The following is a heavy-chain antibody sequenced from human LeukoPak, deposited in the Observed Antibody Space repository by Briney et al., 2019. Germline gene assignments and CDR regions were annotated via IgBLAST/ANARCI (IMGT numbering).Heavy chain of an antibody. CDR1: GGSISSGSYY. CDR3: ARDGKATVVKDYYYYYYMDV. CDR2: IYTSGST. D-gene: IGHD4-23*01. Sequence: SETLSLTCTVSGGSISSGSYYLSWIRQPAGKGLEWIGRIYTSGSTNYNPSLKSRDTISVDTSKNQFSLKLSSVTAADTAVYYCARDGKATVVKDYYYYYYMDVWGKGTAVTVSS. V-gene: IGHV4-61*02. J-gene: IGHJ6*03.